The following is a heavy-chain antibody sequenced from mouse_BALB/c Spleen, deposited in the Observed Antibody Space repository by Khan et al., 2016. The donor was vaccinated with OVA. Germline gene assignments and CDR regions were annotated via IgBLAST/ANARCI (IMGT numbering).Heavy chain of an antibody. CDR1: GFSLTNYG. CDR2: IWSDGST. CDR3: ARQPYYHYNIMDY. D-gene: IGHD2-10*01. Sequence: QVQLKESGPGLVAPSQSLSITCTISGFSLTNYGVHWVRQPPGKGLEWLVVIWSDGSTTYNSALKSRMTISKDNFKSPVFLKMNSLQTDDTAVYFCARQPYYHYNIMDYWGQGTSVTVSS. V-gene: IGHV2-6-1*01. J-gene: IGHJ4*01.